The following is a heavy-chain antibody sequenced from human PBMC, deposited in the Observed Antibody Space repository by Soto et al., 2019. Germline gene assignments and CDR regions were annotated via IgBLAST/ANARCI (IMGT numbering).Heavy chain of an antibody. D-gene: IGHD3-22*01. J-gene: IGHJ6*02. Sequence: ASVKVSCKVSGYTLSELSMHWVRQAPGKGLEWMGRFDPEDGQTIYAQKFQGRVTMTGDTSADTVYMELSSLRSEDTAIYYCTGNHYDSIVYYGLDSGAKGTRSPSP. CDR2: FDPEDGQT. V-gene: IGHV1-24*01. CDR1: GYTLSELS. CDR3: TGNHYDSIVYYGLDS.